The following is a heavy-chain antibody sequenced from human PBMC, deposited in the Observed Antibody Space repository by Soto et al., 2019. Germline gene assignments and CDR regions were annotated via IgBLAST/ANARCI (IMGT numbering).Heavy chain of an antibody. J-gene: IGHJ4*02. Sequence: PSETLSLPCSISGDSITSGDYYWTWIRHPPGKDLEWIGYIYYSGGTYLSPSLKSRLSMSLDTPKKQFSLNLSSVTAADTAVYYCARALRFDSSGFDHWGQGALVTVSS. CDR2: IYYSGGT. D-gene: IGHD3-22*01. CDR1: GDSITSGDYY. CDR3: ARALRFDSSGFDH. V-gene: IGHV4-30-4*01.